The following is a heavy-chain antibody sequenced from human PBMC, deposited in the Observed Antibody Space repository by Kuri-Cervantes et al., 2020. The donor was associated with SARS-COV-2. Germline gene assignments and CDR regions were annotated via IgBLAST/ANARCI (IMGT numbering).Heavy chain of an antibody. CDR2: ISSSSSYI. CDR1: GFTFSSYS. V-gene: IGHV3-21*04. J-gene: IGHJ4*02. D-gene: IGHD6-19*01. CDR3: AKGGITVAGPIDY. Sequence: GESLKISCAASGFTFSSYSMNWVRQAPGKGLEWVSSISSSSSYIYYADSVKGRFTISRDNAKKCLYLQMSSLTPEDTALYYCAKGGITVAGPIDYWGQGTLVTVSS.